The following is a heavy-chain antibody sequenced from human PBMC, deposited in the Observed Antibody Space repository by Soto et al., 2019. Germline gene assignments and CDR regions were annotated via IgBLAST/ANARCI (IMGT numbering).Heavy chain of an antibody. CDR2: IRGSGGST. D-gene: IGHD1-26*01. CDR3: AKTIKASGSYIGAFDI. CDR1: GFSFSSYA. Sequence: GGSLRLCGAASGFSFSSYAISWGRQAPGKGLEWVSAIRGSGGSTYYADSVKGQFNTSRDNSKNTLYLQMNSLRAEDTAVYYCAKTIKASGSYIGAFDIWGQGTMVTVSS. V-gene: IGHV3-23*01. J-gene: IGHJ3*02.